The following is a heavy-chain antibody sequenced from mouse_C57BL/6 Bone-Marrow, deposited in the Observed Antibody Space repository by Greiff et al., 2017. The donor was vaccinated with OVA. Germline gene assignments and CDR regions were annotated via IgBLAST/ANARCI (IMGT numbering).Heavy chain of an antibody. V-gene: IGHV1-20*01. J-gene: IGHJ2*01. CDR2: INPYNGDT. CDR3: ARRRNRAPFDY. CDR1: GYSFTGYF. D-gene: IGHD3-3*01. Sequence: VHVKQSGPELVKPGDSVKISCKASGYSFTGYFMNWVMQSHGKSLEWIGRINPYNGDTFYNQKFKGKATLTVDKSSSTAHMELRSLTSEDSAVYYCARRRNRAPFDYWGQGTTLTVSS.